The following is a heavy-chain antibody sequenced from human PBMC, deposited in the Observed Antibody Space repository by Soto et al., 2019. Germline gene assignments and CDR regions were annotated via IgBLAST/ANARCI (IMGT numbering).Heavy chain of an antibody. D-gene: IGHD2-15*01. CDR1: GGSISSYY. J-gene: IGHJ5*02. V-gene: IGHV4-59*01. Sequence: QVQLQESGPGLVKPSETLSLTCTVSGGSISSYYWSWIRQPPGKGLEWIGYIYYSGSTNYNPSLKSRVTISVDTSKNQFSLKLSSVTAADTAVYYCARDVVVAANALVGWFDPWGQGTLVTVSS. CDR3: ARDVVVAANALVGWFDP. CDR2: IYYSGST.